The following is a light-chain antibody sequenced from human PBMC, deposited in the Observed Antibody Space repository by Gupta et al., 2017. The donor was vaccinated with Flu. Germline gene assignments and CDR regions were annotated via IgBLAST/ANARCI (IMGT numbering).Light chain of an antibody. Sequence: PSSLSASVGDRVTITCRASQGISKDLAWSRQKPGRAPESLLYDAAQVQPAVPSRFRGGGSGTDFTLTINSIQTEDFAPYYCQQYQTYPYTFGEGTKMEI. CDR1: QGISKD. CDR2: DAA. J-gene: IGKJ2*01. CDR3: QQYQTYPYT. V-gene: IGKV1-16*01.